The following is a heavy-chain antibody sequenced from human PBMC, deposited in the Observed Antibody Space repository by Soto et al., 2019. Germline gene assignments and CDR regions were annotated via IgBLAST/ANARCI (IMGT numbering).Heavy chain of an antibody. CDR3: ATTLNHYYDSSGYYLLGPNDAFDI. V-gene: IGHV5-51*01. Sequence: RGESLKISCKGSGYSFTSYWIGWVRQMPGKGLEWMGIIYPGDSDTRYSPSFQGQVTISADKSISTAYLQWSSLKASDTAMYYCATTLNHYYDSSGYYLLGPNDAFDIWGQGTMVTVSS. D-gene: IGHD3-22*01. CDR1: GYSFTSYW. CDR2: IYPGDSDT. J-gene: IGHJ3*02.